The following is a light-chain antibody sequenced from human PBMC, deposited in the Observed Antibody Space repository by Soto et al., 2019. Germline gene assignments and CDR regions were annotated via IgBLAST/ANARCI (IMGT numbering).Light chain of an antibody. CDR3: MQGSHWPYT. Sequence: DVVLTQSPLSLPVTLGQPASISCRSSQSLVYSDGNTYLRWCQQRPGQSPRHLIYEVSNRDSGVPDRCSGSGSGTDFTLKISRVEAEDVAIYYCMQGSHWPYTFGQGTKLEIK. CDR2: EVS. CDR1: QSLVYSDGNTY. V-gene: IGKV2-30*01. J-gene: IGKJ2*01.